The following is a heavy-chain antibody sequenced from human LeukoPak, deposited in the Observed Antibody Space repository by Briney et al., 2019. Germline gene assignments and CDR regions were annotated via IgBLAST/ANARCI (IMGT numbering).Heavy chain of an antibody. CDR1: GYTFNSYD. CDR2: MKPNSGDT. D-gene: IGHD6-13*01. V-gene: IGHV1-8*01. J-gene: IGHJ4*02. CDR3: ARGPPESSSSDY. Sequence: ASVKVSCKASGYTFNSYDINWVRQATGQGLEWRGWMKPNSGDTGYAQKFQGRVTMTRNTSISTAYMELTNLRSEDTAVYYCARGPPESSSSDYRGQGTLVTVSS.